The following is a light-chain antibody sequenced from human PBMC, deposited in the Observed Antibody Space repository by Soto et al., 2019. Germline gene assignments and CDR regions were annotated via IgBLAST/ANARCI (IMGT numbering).Light chain of an antibody. CDR3: SSYTSSSTYNYV. CDR2: DVS. CDR1: SSDVCGYNY. Sequence: QSALTQPASVSGSPGQSITISCTGTSSDVCGYNYVSWYQQHPGKAPKLMIYDVSNRPSGVSNRFSGSKSGNTASLTISGLQAEDEADYYCSSYTSSSTYNYVFGTGTRSPS. V-gene: IGLV2-14*01. J-gene: IGLJ1*01.